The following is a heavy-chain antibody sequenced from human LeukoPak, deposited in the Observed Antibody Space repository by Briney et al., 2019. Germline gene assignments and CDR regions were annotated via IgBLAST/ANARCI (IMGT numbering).Heavy chain of an antibody. V-gene: IGHV4-39*01. Sequence: KSSETLSLTCTVSGDSISSSTYYWGRIRQPPGKGLEWIGSMKYRGNTYYNPSLKSRVTISVDTSKNQFSLKLSSVAAADTAVYYCARSKAEEGMAWGQGVLVTVSS. D-gene: IGHD1-14*01. J-gene: IGHJ5*02. CDR1: GDSISSSTYY. CDR2: MKYRGNT. CDR3: ARSKAEEGMA.